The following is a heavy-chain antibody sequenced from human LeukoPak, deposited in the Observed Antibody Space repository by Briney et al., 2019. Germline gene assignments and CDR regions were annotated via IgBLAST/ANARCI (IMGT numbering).Heavy chain of an antibody. CDR3: ATSPPVVPAAITAFDI. J-gene: IGHJ3*02. CDR2: IYTSGSTP. Sequence: SETLSLTCTVSGYSISSGYYWGWIRQPPGKGLEWIGRIYTSGSTPDYSPSLKSRVTMSIDTSKNQFSLQLSSVTAADTAVYYCATSPPVVPAAITAFDIWGQGTMVTVSS. CDR1: GYSISSGYY. V-gene: IGHV4-38-2*02. D-gene: IGHD2-2*01.